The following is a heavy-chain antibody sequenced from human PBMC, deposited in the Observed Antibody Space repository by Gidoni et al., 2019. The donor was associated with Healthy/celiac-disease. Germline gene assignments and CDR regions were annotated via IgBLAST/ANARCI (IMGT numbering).Heavy chain of an antibody. CDR3: AHRGPWGRLDY. CDR2: FYWDDDK. J-gene: IGHJ4*02. D-gene: IGHD7-27*01. Sequence: QITLKESGPTLVKPTQTLTLTCTFSGFSLSTSGVGGGWIRQPPGKALEWLALFYWDDDKRYSPSLKSRLTITKDTSKNQVVLTMTNMDPVDTATYYCAHRGPWGRLDYWGQGTLVTVSS. CDR1: GFSLSTSGVG. V-gene: IGHV2-5*02.